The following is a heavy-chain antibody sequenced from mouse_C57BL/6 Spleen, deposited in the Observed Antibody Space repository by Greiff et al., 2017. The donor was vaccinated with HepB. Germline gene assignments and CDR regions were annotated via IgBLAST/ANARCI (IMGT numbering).Heavy chain of an antibody. D-gene: IGHD2-1*01. CDR2: IYPRDGST. V-gene: IGHV1-85*01. J-gene: IGHJ1*03. CDR3: ARYYYGNYGYFDV. Sequence: QVQLKESGPELVKPGASVKLSCKASGYTFTSYDINWVKQRPGQGLEWIGWIYPRDGSTKYNEKFKGKATLTVDTSSSTAYMELHSLTSEDSAVYFCARYYYGNYGYFDVWGTGTTVTVSS. CDR1: GYTFTSYD.